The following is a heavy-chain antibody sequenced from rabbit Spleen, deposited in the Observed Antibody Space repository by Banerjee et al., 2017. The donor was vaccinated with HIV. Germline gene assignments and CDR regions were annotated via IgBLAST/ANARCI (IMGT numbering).Heavy chain of an antibody. D-gene: IGHD2-1*01. CDR2: IYAGSSSST. J-gene: IGHJ4*01. CDR3: ARGSATMTLVITGYYLSL. CDR1: GFSFSSGYY. Sequence: QSLEESGGDLVKPGASLTLTCTASGFSFSSGYYMCWVRQAPGKGLEWIACIYAGSSSSTVYASWAGGRFTISKSSSTTVTLQMTSLTAADTATYFCARGSATMTLVITGYYLSLWGPGTLVTVS. V-gene: IGHV1S40*01.